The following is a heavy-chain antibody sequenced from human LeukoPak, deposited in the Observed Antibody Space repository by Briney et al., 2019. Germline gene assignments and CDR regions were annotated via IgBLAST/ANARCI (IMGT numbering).Heavy chain of an antibody. CDR1: GGSFSGYY. CDR3: ARGRRLPRRLGDFDI. CDR2: INHIGST. V-gene: IGHV4-34*01. Sequence: PSETLSLTCAVYGGSFSGYYWTCIRQPPGKGRKWMGEINHIGSTNYNPPLNSRSTISVDTSKNQFSLKLSSVTAAATAVYYCARGRRLPRRLGDFDIWGQGKMVTVSS. J-gene: IGHJ3*02. D-gene: IGHD6-25*01.